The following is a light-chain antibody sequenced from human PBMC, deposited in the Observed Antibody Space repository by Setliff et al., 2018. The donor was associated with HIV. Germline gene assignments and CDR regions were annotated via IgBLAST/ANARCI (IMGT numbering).Light chain of an antibody. J-gene: IGLJ3*02. V-gene: IGLV2-14*01. CDR1: SSDIGTYNY. Sequence: QSALTQPASVSGSPGQSITISCTGSSSDIGTYNYVSWYQQHPGKAPKLMIYDVTQRPSGVSNRFSGSKSGNTASLTIFGIQAEDEAHYYCSSFTSPTTLGVFGAGTK. CDR3: SSFTSPTTLGV. CDR2: DVT.